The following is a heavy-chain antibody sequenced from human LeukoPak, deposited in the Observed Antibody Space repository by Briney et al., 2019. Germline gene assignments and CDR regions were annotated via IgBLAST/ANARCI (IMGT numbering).Heavy chain of an antibody. D-gene: IGHD2-2*01. CDR1: GDSVSSNSAA. CDR3: ARAPFDCSSTSCYSYYYYYMDV. V-gene: IGHV6-1*01. J-gene: IGHJ6*03. CDR2: TYYRSKWYN. Sequence: SQTLSLTCAISGDSVSSNSAAWNWIRQSPSRGLEWLGRTYYRSKWYNDYAVSVKSRITINPDTSTNQFSLQLNSVTPEDTAVYYCARAPFDCSSTSCYSYYYYYMDVWGKGTTVTVSS.